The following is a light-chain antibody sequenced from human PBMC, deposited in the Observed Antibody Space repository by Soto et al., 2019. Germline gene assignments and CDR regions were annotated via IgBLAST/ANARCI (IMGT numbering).Light chain of an antibody. CDR2: GAS. CDR1: QSVTGKY. J-gene: IGKJ5*01. Sequence: VLTQSPGTPSVSQGESATLSCGASQSVTGKYLAWYQQKPGQAPRILIFGASTRATGIPERFSGSGSGTDLNLTIRSLQPEDFATYYCPQPISFTITCGQGTRLEIK. V-gene: IGKV3-20*01. CDR3: PQPISFTIT.